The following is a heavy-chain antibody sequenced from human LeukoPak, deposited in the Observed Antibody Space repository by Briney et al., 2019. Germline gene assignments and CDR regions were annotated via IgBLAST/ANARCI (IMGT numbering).Heavy chain of an antibody. CDR1: GFTFSNYE. J-gene: IGHJ6*03. D-gene: IGHD6-19*01. CDR2: ISDSGTTI. CDR3: ARDGYSSGWYDYYYYYMDV. V-gene: IGHV3-48*03. Sequence: GGSLRLSCAASGFTFSNYEMNWVRQAPGKGLEWVSYISDSGTTIYYGDSVKGRFTISRDNAKKSLYLQMNSLRAEDTAVYYCARDGYSSGWYDYYYYYMDVWGKGTTVTVSS.